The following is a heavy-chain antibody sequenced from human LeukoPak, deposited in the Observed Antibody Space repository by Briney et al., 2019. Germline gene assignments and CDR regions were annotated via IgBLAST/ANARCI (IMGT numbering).Heavy chain of an antibody. V-gene: IGHV4-59*01. CDR1: GGSISSYF. Sequence: PSETLPLTCTVSGGSISSYFWSWIRQPPGKGLEWIGYIYYSGSTNYNPSLKSRVTISVDTSKNQFSLKMSSVTAADTAVYYCARRTGYYDGFDYWCQGTLVTVSS. CDR2: IYYSGST. J-gene: IGHJ4*02. CDR3: ARRTGYYDGFDY. D-gene: IGHD3/OR15-3a*01.